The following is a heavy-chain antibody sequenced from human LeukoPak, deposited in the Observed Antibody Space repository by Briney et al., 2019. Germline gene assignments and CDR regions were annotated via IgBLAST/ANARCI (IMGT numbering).Heavy chain of an antibody. CDR2: IIPILGIA. D-gene: IGHD1-26*01. CDR3: ARPVSGSYLDY. J-gene: IGHJ4*02. CDR1: GYTFTSYY. Sequence: SVKVSCKASGYTFTSYYIHWVRQAPGQGLEWMGRIIPILGIANYAQKFQGRVTITADKSTSTAYMELSSLRSEDTAVYHCARPVSGSYLDYWGQGALVTVSS. V-gene: IGHV1-69*02.